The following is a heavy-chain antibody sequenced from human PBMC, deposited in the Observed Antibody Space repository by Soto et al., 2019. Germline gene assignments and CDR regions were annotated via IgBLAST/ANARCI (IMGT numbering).Heavy chain of an antibody. J-gene: IGHJ6*02. D-gene: IGHD6-13*01. Sequence: SETLSLTCAVSGGSISSSNWWSWVRQPPGKGLEWIVEIYHSGITNYNPSLKSRVTIAVDKSKNQFSKKLSSVTAADTAVYYCARHLGGIAAAGHYYYGMDVWGQGTTVTVSS. CDR2: IYHSGIT. CDR1: GGSISSSNW. CDR3: ARHLGGIAAAGHYYYGMDV. V-gene: IGHV4-4*02.